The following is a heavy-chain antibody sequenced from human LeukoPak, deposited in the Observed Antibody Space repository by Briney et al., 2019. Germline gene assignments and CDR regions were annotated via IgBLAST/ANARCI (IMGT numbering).Heavy chain of an antibody. D-gene: IGHD3-22*01. CDR1: GYTFTGYY. Sequence: ASVKVSCKASGYTFTGYYMHWVRQAPGQGLEWMGWINPNSGGTNYAQKFQGRVTMTRDTSISTAYMELSRLRSDDTAVYYCARVGYDSPNAFDIWGQGTMVTVSS. V-gene: IGHV1-2*02. J-gene: IGHJ3*02. CDR3: ARVGYDSPNAFDI. CDR2: INPNSGGT.